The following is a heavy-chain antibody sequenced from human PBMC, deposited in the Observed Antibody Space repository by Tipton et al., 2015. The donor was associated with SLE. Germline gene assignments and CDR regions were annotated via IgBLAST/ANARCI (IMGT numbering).Heavy chain of an antibody. CDR1: GFTFDDYA. D-gene: IGHD3-10*01. CDR2: ISWNSGSI. V-gene: IGHV3-9*01. J-gene: IGHJ4*02. Sequence: SLRLSCAASGFTFDDYAMHWVRHAPGKGLEWVSGISWNSGSIGYADSVKGRFTISRDNAKNSLYLQMNSLRAEDTALYYCAKDTDYYGQGHYFDYWGQGTLVTVSS. CDR3: AKDTDYYGQGHYFDY.